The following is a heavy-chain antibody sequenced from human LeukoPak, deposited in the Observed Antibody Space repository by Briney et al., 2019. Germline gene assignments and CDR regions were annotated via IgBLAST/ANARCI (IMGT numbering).Heavy chain of an antibody. Sequence: PSQTLSLTCTVSGGSISSGGYYWSWIRQPPGKGLEWIGYIYHSGSTYYNPSLKSRVTISVDRSKNQFSLKLSSVTAADTAVYYCARVRFGELDYWGQGTLVTVSS. V-gene: IGHV4-30-2*01. CDR3: ARVRFGELDY. J-gene: IGHJ4*02. CDR1: GGSISSGGYY. D-gene: IGHD3-10*01. CDR2: IYHSGST.